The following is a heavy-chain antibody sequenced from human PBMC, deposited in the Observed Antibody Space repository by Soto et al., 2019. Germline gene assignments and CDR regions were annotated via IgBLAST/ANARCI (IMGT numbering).Heavy chain of an antibody. CDR2: IISNADCSTS. J-gene: IGHJ4*02. Sequence: GGTLRLSCADSGFPFIDAWMSWVGKAPGKGLHWIGRIISNADCSTSDLSSPLIGRFSISSYYSTDSLYLHSNSLQLDDTAVYFCSSSLRLDSALCAYWCQGTLVTVSS. V-gene: IGHV3-15*01. CDR3: SSSLRLDSALCAY. CDR1: GFPFIDAW. D-gene: IGHD2-21*01.